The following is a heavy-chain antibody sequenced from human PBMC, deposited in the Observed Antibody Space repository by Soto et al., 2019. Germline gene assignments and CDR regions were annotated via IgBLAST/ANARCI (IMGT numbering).Heavy chain of an antibody. V-gene: IGHV1-18*01. J-gene: IGHJ4*02. D-gene: IGHD1-26*01. CDR1: GYTFTSYG. CDR3: GRFSFDF. Sequence: GASVKVSCKASGYTFTSYGISWVRQAPGQGLEWMGWISAYNGNTNYAQKLQGRVTMTTDTSTSTAYMDPVDTATYYCAHKNSGRFSFDFWGQGTLVTVSS. CDR2: ISAYNGNT.